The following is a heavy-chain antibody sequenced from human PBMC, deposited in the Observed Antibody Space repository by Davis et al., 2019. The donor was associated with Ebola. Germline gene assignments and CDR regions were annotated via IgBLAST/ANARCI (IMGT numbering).Heavy chain of an antibody. Sequence: PGGSLRLSCAASGFTFSSYAMHWVRQAPGKGLEWVAVISYDGSNKYYADSVKGRFTISRDNSKNTLYLQMNSLRAEDTAVYYCARADQKVLRFLEWFYYYYGMDVWGQGTTVTVSS. CDR2: ISYDGSNK. CDR3: ARADQKVLRFLEWFYYYYGMDV. V-gene: IGHV3-30-3*01. CDR1: GFTFSSYA. D-gene: IGHD3-3*01. J-gene: IGHJ6*02.